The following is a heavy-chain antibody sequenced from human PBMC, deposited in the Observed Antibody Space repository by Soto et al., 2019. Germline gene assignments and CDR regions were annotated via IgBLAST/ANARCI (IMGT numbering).Heavy chain of an antibody. CDR3: ARRGDSYGISYYFDY. CDR2: ISSSGST. D-gene: IGHD5-18*01. V-gene: IGHV4-30-4*01. CDR1: GGSISSGDYY. J-gene: IGHJ4*02. Sequence: QVQLQESGPGLVKPSQTLSLTCTVSGGSISSGDYYWSWLRQPQGNGLEWIGYISSSGSTSYNPSLHIRITISGDTSKNQVSLKLSSVTAADTAVYYCARRGDSYGISYYFDYCCQGTLVTVSS.